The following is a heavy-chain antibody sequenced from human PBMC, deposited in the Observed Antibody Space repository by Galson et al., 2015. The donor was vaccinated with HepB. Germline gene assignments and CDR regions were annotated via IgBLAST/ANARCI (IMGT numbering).Heavy chain of an antibody. J-gene: IGHJ6*03. Sequence: SLRLSCAASGFNFATYAMSWVRQTPGKGLEWVSGISGSGGGTYYADSVKGRVTISRDNSKNTLYLQMDSLRAEDTAVYFCAKDGHYDFWSGYSYYYYMDVWGKGTTVTVSS. CDR3: AKDGHYDFWSGYSYYYYMDV. D-gene: IGHD3-3*01. CDR1: GFNFATYA. CDR2: ISGSGGGT. V-gene: IGHV3-23*01.